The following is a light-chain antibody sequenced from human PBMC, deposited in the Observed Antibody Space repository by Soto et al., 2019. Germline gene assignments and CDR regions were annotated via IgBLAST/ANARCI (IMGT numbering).Light chain of an antibody. V-gene: IGLV1-47*01. J-gene: IGLJ7*01. CDR2: SNN. Sequence: QSVLTQPPSVSGTPGQRVTISCSGSSSNIGNNFVYWYQHLPGAAPTLVVYSNNHRPSGVPVRFSGSKSGTSASLTISWPRSEDEATYYCATWAASPGGFVVFGGGTQLTVL. CDR1: SSNIGNNF. CDR3: ATWAASPGGFVV.